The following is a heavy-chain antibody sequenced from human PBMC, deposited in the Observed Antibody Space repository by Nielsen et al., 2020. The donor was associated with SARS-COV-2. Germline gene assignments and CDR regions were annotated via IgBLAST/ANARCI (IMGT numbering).Heavy chain of an antibody. CDR3: VRSPTHYQGMDV. V-gene: IGHV5-51*01. Sequence: GESLKISCKGSGYSFTSYWIGWVRQMPGKGLEWMGIIYPGDSDTRYSPAFQGQVTISADRSISTAYLQWTRLKASDTATYYCVRSPTHYQGMDVWGQGTSVTVSS. CDR1: GYSFTSYW. J-gene: IGHJ6*02. CDR2: IYPGDSDT.